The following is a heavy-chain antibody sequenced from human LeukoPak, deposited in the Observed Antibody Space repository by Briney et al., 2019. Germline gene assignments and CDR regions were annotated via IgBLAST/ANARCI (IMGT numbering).Heavy chain of an antibody. CDR3: ARGTMPPGY. Sequence: PSETLSLTCAVSVGSISSGNWWSWVRQSPGKGLEWIGEIYHNGTPNYSPSLKSRVTISVDTSKNQFSLKLSSVTAADTAVYYCARGTMPPGYWGQGTLVTVSS. J-gene: IGHJ4*02. CDR1: VGSISSGNW. D-gene: IGHD2-2*01. V-gene: IGHV4-4*02. CDR2: IYHNGTP.